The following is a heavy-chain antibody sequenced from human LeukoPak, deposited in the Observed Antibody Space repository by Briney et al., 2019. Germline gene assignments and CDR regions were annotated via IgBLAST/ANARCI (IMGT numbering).Heavy chain of an antibody. CDR3: ATDRKDTAMMGY. CDR2: IVVGSGNT. V-gene: IGHV1-58*01. Sequence: SVKVSCKASGFTFTNSAVQWVRQARGQRLEWIGWIVVGSGNTKYAQKFQERITITRDMSTSTAYMELSSLRSEDTAVYYCATDRKDTAMMGYWGQGTLVTVSS. D-gene: IGHD5-18*01. J-gene: IGHJ4*02. CDR1: GFTFTNSA.